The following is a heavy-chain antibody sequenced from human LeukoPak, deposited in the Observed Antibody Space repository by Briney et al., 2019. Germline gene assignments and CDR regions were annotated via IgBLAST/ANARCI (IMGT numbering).Heavy chain of an antibody. J-gene: IGHJ4*02. CDR1: GFTFSSYA. D-gene: IGHD3-10*01. CDR2: ISGSGGST. Sequence: PGGSLRLSCAASGFTFSSYAMSWVRQAPGRGLEWVSAISGSGGSTYYADSVKGRFTISRDNSKNTLYLQMNSLRAEDTAVYYCAKVYGSGRIFRSGLYFDYWGQGTLVTVSS. CDR3: AKVYGSGRIFRSGLYFDY. V-gene: IGHV3-23*01.